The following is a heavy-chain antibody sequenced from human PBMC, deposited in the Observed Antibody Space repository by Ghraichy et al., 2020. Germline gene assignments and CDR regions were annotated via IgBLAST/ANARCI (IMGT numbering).Heavy chain of an antibody. CDR2: IYYSGST. CDR3: ARDPGTIVGATFAFDI. Sequence: SQTLSLTCTVSGGSISSYYWSWIRQPPGKGLEWIGYIYYSGSTNYNPSLKSRVTISVDTSKNQFSLKLSSVTAADTAVYYCARDPGTIVGATFAFDIWGQGTMVTVSS. D-gene: IGHD1-26*01. V-gene: IGHV4-59*01. J-gene: IGHJ3*02. CDR1: GGSISSYY.